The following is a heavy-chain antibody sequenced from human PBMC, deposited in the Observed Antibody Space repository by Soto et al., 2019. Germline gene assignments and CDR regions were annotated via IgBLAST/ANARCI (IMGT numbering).Heavy chain of an antibody. CDR3: ARFLRYDSTGSNAFDI. J-gene: IGHJ3*02. V-gene: IGHV4-39*07. Sequence: SETLSLTCTVSGGSISSSSYYWGWIRQPPGKGLEWIGSIYYSGSTYYNPSLKSRVTISVDTSKNQFSLKLSSVTAADTAVYYCARFLRYDSTGSNAFDIWGQGTMVTVS. CDR2: IYYSGST. CDR1: GGSISSSSYY. D-gene: IGHD3-22*01.